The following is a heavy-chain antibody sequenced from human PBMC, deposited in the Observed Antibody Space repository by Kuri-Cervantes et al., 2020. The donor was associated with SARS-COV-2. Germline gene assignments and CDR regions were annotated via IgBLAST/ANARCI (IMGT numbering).Heavy chain of an antibody. CDR3: AREGRFRELFGDAFDI. Sequence: GGPLSLSFAASGFTVSSNYMSWVRQAPGKGLEWVSVIYSGGSTYYADSVEGRFTISRDNSKNTLYLQMNSLRAEDTAVYYCAREGRFRELFGDAFDIWGQGTMVTVSS. CDR2: IYSGGST. V-gene: IGHV3-53*01. D-gene: IGHD3-10*01. J-gene: IGHJ3*02. CDR1: GFTVSSNY.